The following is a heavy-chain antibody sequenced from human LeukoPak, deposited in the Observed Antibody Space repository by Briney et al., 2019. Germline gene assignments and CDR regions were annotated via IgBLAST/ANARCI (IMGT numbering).Heavy chain of an antibody. CDR2: INPYTGGT. CDR1: GYTFTDYY. J-gene: IGHJ4*02. CDR3: ARGWSGPYYFDY. V-gene: IGHV1-2*02. Sequence: ASVKVSCKASGYTFTDYYMHWVRQAPGQGLEWMAWINPYTGGTNYAQRFQDRVTMTRDTSISTAYMELNSLRSDDTAVYYCARGWSGPYYFDYWGQGTLVTVSS. D-gene: IGHD3-3*01.